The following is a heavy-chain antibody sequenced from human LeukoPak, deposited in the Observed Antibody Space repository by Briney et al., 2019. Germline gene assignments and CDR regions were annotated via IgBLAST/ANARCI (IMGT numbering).Heavy chain of an antibody. D-gene: IGHD2-21*02. Sequence: PSETLSLTCAVYGGPFSGYYWSWIRQSPGKGLEWIGEINQSGSTTYKPSLKGRVTISVDTSKTQFSLKLSSVTAADTAVYYCARGKEYCGGDCFSSWYFDLWGCGTLVTVSS. CDR3: ARGKEYCGGDCFSSWYFDL. CDR1: GGPFSGYY. V-gene: IGHV4-34*01. CDR2: INQSGST. J-gene: IGHJ2*01.